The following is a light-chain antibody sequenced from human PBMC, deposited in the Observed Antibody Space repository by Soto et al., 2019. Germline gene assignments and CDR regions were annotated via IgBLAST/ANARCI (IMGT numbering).Light chain of an antibody. J-gene: IGLJ2*01. CDR2: EVS. CDR1: SSDVGDYNY. CDR3: SSYTSSNTLV. Sequence: QSALTQPASVSGSPGQSITISCTGTSSDVGDYNYVSWYQQHPGKAPKLMIYEVSNRPSGVSNRFSGSKSGNTASLTISGLQAEDEGDYYCSSYTSSNTLVFGGGTKLTVL. V-gene: IGLV2-14*03.